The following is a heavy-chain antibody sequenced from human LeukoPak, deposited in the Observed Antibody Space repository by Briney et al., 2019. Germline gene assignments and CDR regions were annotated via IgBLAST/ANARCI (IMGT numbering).Heavy chain of an antibody. CDR3: ARDDSSGYLPIDY. CDR2: SYYSGST. J-gene: IGHJ4*02. V-gene: IGHV4-31*03. Sequence: SETLSLTCTVSGGSISSGGYYWSWIPQHPGKGRDWIVYSYYSGSTYYNPSLKSRVTISVDTSKNQFSLKLSSVTAADTAVYYCARDDSSGYLPIDYWGQGTLVTVSS. D-gene: IGHD3-22*01. CDR1: GGSISSGGYY.